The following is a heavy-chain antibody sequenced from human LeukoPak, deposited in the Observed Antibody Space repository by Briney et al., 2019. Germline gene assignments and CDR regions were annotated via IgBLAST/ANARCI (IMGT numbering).Heavy chain of an antibody. D-gene: IGHD4-17*01. Sequence: PSETLSLTCNVSRYSITNGYYWGWIRQPPGEGLEWIGSIYHSGSTYYNPSLNSRVTISLDTSENQFSLKLSSVTAADTAVYYCAREVRANGDYGIDYWGQGTLVTVSS. CDR2: IYHSGST. CDR3: AREVRANGDYGIDY. J-gene: IGHJ4*02. V-gene: IGHV4-38-2*02. CDR1: RYSITNGYY.